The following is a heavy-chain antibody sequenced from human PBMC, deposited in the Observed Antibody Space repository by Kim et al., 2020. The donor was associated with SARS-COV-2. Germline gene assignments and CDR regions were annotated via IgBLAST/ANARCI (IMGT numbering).Heavy chain of an antibody. CDR3: AKDVFYDFWSGYYWAY. Sequence: DSGKGRFTIARDKSKNTLYLQMNSLRAEDTAVYYCAKDVFYDFWSGYYWAYWGQGTLVTVSS. V-gene: IGHV3-23*01. D-gene: IGHD3-3*01. J-gene: IGHJ4*02.